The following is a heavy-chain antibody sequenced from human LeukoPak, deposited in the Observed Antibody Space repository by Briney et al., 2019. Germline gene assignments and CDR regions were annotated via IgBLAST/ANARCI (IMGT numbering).Heavy chain of an antibody. Sequence: ASVKVSCKASGYTFTSYGISWVRQAPGQGLEWMGWISAYNGNTNYAQKLQGRVTMPTDTSTSTAYMELRSLRSDDTAVYYCARGPIVVVPRMDFDYWGQGTLVTVSS. V-gene: IGHV1-18*01. CDR3: ARGPIVVVPRMDFDY. CDR1: GYTFTSYG. D-gene: IGHD2-21*01. CDR2: ISAYNGNT. J-gene: IGHJ4*02.